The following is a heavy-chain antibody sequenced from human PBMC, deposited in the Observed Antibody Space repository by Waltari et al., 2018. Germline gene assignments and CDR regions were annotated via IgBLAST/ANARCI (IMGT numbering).Heavy chain of an antibody. Sequence: EVQLLESGGGSVPPGGSLRLSCTASGFTFSNYAMHWVHQVPGKGLEWLSVISGRGDSTYYAESVKGRFTISRDNSKNTLYLQRNILRAEDTAVYYCARGSYYCSGGACHSGLDSWGQGTLVTVSS. D-gene: IGHD2-15*01. J-gene: IGHJ4*02. CDR3: ARGSYYCSGGACHSGLDS. V-gene: IGHV3-23*01. CDR2: ISGRGDST. CDR1: GFTFSNYA.